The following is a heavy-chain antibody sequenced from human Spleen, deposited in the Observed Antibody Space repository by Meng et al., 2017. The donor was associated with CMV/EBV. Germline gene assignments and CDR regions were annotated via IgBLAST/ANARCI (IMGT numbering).Heavy chain of an antibody. CDR2: INPNSGDT. CDR1: GYTFAGHY. V-gene: IGHV1-2*02. CDR3: ARTTYDFWSGSLPD. J-gene: IGHJ4*02. D-gene: IGHD3-3*01. Sequence: ASVKVSCKASGYTFAGHYLHWVRQAPGQGLEWMAWINPNSGDTKYAQRFQGRVTMTRDTSINTAYMELSSLRSDDTAVYYCARTTYDFWSGSLPDWGQGTLVTVSS.